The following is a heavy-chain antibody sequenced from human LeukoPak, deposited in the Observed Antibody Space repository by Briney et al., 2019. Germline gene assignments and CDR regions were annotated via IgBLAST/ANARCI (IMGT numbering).Heavy chain of an antibody. CDR1: GDSVSKNNTA. Sequence: SQTLSLTCAISGDSVSKNNTAWNWIRQSPLRGLEWLGRTFYRSKWYSNYAVSVKSRITIKPDTSKNQFSLKLSSVTAADTAVYYCARATKTGASDYWGQGTLVIVSS. CDR3: ARATKTGASDY. D-gene: IGHD7-27*01. V-gene: IGHV6-1*01. CDR2: TFYRSKWYS. J-gene: IGHJ4*02.